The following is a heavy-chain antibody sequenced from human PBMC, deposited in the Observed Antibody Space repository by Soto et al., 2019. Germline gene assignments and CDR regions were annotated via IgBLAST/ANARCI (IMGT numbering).Heavy chain of an antibody. CDR1: GFTFNSYA. Sequence: EVQLLESGGGLVQPGGSLRLSCAASGFTFNSYAMSWVRQTPGKGLEWVSGLSGSGDTAYYADSVRGRFTISRDNSKNPLDRKRNSLRVEDTAFYFWARGEVVPAVGGSFFDCWGQGTLVTVPS. D-gene: IGHD2-2*01. CDR3: ARGEVVPAVGGSFFDC. J-gene: IGHJ4*02. CDR2: LSGSGDTA. V-gene: IGHV3-23*01.